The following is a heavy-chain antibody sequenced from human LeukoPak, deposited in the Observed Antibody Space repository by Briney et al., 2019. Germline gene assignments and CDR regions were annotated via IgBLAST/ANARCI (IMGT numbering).Heavy chain of an antibody. V-gene: IGHV4-59*08. CDR2: IYYSGST. CDR3: ARHDMLHGHTRREVYYFDY. J-gene: IGHJ4*02. CDR1: GGSLSSHH. D-gene: IGHD1-26*01. Sequence: KASETLSLTCTVSGGSLSSHHWSWIRQPPGKGLEWIGYIYYSGSTNYNPSLKSRVTISVDTSKNQFSLKLSSVTAADTAVYYCARHDMLHGHTRREVYYFDYWGQGTLVTVSS.